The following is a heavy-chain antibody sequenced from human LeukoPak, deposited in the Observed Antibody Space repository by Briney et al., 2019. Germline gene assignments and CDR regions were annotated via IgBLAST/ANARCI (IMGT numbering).Heavy chain of an antibody. CDR2: INPSGGST. CDR1: GYTFTSYY. J-gene: IGHJ6*02. D-gene: IGHD6-19*01. V-gene: IGHV1-46*01. CDR3: ASSSSSGWYGGYYYYYGMDV. Sequence: VASVKVSCKASGYTFTSYYMHWVRRAPGQGLEWMGIINPSGGSTSYAQKFQGRVTMTRDTSTSTVYMELSSLRSEDTAVYYCASSSSSGWYGGYYYYYGMDVWGQGTTVTVSS.